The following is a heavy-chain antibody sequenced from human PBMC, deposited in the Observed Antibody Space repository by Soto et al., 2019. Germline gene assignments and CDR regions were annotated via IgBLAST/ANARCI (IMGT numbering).Heavy chain of an antibody. V-gene: IGHV1-18*01. Sequence: QVLLVQSGADVKKPGASVKVSCKASGYSFTSYGISWVRQAPGQGLEWMGWISGYNGNTNYAQKVQGRVTMTTETSHGPAYLGPRSPRSEGTAVLYCARRTRWNDGGYYNYYMDVWGQGTTVTVSS. CDR1: GYSFTSYG. CDR3: ARRTRWNDGGYYNYYMDV. D-gene: IGHD1-1*01. CDR2: ISGYNGNT. J-gene: IGHJ6*02.